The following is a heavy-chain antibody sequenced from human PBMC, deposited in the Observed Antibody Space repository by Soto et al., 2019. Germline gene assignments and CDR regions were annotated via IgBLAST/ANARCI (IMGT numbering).Heavy chain of an antibody. CDR3: AKDIDRYGHGRHFDN. CDR2: ISWNSGSI. J-gene: IGHJ4*01. D-gene: IGHD2-21*02. CDR1: GFTFDDYA. V-gene: IGHV3-9*01. Sequence: GGSLRLSCAASGFTFDDYAMHWVRQAPGKGLEWVSGISWNSGSIGYADSVKGRFTISRDNAKNSLYLQMNSLRAEDTALYYCAKDIDRYGHGRHFDNWDQGSLLTVSS.